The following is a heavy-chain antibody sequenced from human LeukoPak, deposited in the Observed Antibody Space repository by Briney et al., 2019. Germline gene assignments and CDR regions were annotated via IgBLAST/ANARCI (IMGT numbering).Heavy chain of an antibody. Sequence: SSETLSLTCTVSGGSISSSSYYWGWIRQPPGKGLEWIGSIYYSGSTYYNPSLKSRVTISVDTSKNQFSLKLSSVTAADTAVYYCARDWVRGRDYDSSGYTRGYDAFDIWGQGTMVTVSS. CDR2: IYYSGST. CDR3: ARDWVRGRDYDSSGYTRGYDAFDI. V-gene: IGHV4-39*07. J-gene: IGHJ3*02. D-gene: IGHD3-22*01. CDR1: GGSISSSSYY.